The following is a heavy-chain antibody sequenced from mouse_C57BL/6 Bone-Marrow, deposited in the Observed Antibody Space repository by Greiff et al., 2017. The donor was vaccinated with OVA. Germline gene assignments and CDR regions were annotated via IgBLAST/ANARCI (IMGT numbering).Heavy chain of an antibody. Sequence: VQLQQSGAELVRPGASVTLSCKASGYTFTDYEMHWVKQTPVHGLEWIGAIDPETGGTAYNQKFKGKAILTADKSSSTAYMELRSLTSEDSAVYYCTRSGANWDNFDYWGQGTTLTVSS. D-gene: IGHD4-1*01. J-gene: IGHJ2*01. V-gene: IGHV1-15*01. CDR1: GYTFTDYE. CDR3: TRSGANWDNFDY. CDR2: IDPETGGT.